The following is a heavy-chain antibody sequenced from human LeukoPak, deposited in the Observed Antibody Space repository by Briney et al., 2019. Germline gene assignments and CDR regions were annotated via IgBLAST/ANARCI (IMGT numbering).Heavy chain of an antibody. J-gene: IGHJ4*02. CDR2: ISSSSSTI. CDR3: ASLLRRITMVRGVILFDY. V-gene: IGHV3-48*01. CDR1: GFTFSSYS. D-gene: IGHD3-10*01. Sequence: GGALRLSRAASGFTFSSYSMNWVRQARGKGLEWVSYISSSSSTIYYADSVKGRFTISRDNAKNSLYLQMNSLRAEDTAVYYCASLLRRITMVRGVILFDYWGQGTLVTVSS.